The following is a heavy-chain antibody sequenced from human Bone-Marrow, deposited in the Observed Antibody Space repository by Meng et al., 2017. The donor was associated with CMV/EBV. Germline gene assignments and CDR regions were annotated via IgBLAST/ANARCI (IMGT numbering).Heavy chain of an antibody. CDR3: ARDPFGVVRYFDY. J-gene: IGHJ4*02. Sequence: ASVKVFCKASGYTFTGYYMHWVRQAPGQGLGWMGIINPSGGSTSYAQKFQGRVTMTRDTSTSTVYMELSSLRSEDTAVYYCARDPFGVVRYFDYWGQGTLVTVSS. CDR2: INPSGGST. V-gene: IGHV1-46*01. CDR1: GYTFTGYY. D-gene: IGHD3-3*01.